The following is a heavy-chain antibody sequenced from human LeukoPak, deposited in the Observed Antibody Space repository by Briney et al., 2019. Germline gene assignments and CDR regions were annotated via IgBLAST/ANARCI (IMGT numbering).Heavy chain of an antibody. CDR2: ISSSSSYI. CDR1: GFTFSAAW. CDR3: ARAWLQLRDFLGY. D-gene: IGHD5-24*01. J-gene: IGHJ4*02. Sequence: PGGSLRLSCAASGFTFSAAWMSWVRQAPGKGLEWVSSISSSSSYIYYADSVKGRFTISRDNAKNSLYLQMNSLRAEDTAVYYCARAWLQLRDFLGYWGQGTLVTVSS. V-gene: IGHV3-21*01.